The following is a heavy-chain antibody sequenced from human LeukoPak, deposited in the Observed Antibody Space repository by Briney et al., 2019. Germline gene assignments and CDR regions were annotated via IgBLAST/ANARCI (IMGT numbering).Heavy chain of an antibody. J-gene: IGHJ4*02. CDR1: GDTFSSYA. Sequence: GASVKVSCTAFGDTFSSYAISWVRQAPGQGLEWMGGIIPIFGTANYAQKFQGRVTITADESTSTAYMELSSLRPEDTAVYYCARGRMAGTYVFDYWGQGTLVTVSS. CDR2: IIPIFGTA. V-gene: IGHV1-69*13. D-gene: IGHD6-19*01. CDR3: ARGRMAGTYVFDY.